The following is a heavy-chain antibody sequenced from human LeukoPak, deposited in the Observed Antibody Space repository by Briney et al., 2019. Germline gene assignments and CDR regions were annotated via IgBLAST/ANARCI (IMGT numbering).Heavy chain of an antibody. Sequence: GGSLRLSCAASGFTFSNFSMNWVRQAPGKGLEWVAVISYDGSIKYYADSVKGRFTISRDNSKNTLYLQMNSLRAEDTAVYYCAREDLTTVPTRWAFDTSGPRSMVTVSS. J-gene: IGHJ3*02. D-gene: IGHD4-17*01. V-gene: IGHV3-30*04. CDR2: ISYDGSIK. CDR3: AREDLTTVPTRWAFDT. CDR1: GFTFSNFS.